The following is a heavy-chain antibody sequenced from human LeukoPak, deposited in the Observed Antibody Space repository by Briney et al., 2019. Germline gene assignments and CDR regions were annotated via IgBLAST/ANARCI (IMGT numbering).Heavy chain of an antibody. V-gene: IGHV4-61*02. J-gene: IGHJ4*02. CDR3: ARVFCSGGNCYHFDY. Sequence: SQTLSLTCTVSGGSMSSSSYYWSWIRQPAGKGLEWIGRIYTSGSTTYNPSLKSRVTISLDTSKNQFSLKLSSVTAADMAVYYCARVFCSGGNCYHFDYWGQGTLVTVSS. CDR1: GGSMSSSSYY. D-gene: IGHD2-15*01. CDR2: IYTSGST.